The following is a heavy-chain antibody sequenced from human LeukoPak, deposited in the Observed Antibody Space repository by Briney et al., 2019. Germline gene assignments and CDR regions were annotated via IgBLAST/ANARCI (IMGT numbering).Heavy chain of an antibody. CDR2: IYYSGST. CDR3: AKYLARNAFDI. D-gene: IGHD2-2*02. J-gene: IGHJ3*02. CDR1: VGSISGGGYY. V-gene: IGHV4-31*03. Sequence: PSESLSLSCTVSVGSISGGGYYWNWIRQHPGKGLEWIGYIYYSGSTYYNPSLKSRVTISVDTSENQFSLRLSSVTAADTAVYYCAKYLARNAFDIWGQGTMDTVSS.